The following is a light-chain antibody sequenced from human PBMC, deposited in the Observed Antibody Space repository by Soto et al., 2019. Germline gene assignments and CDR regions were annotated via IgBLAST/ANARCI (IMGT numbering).Light chain of an antibody. CDR2: LGS. Sequence: DIVMTQSPLSLPVTPGEPASISCRSSQSLLHSNGYNYLDWYLQKPGQSPLLLIYLGSNRASGVPDRFSGSGAGTDFTLKISRLEAEDVGVYSSMQALQTQTFVLGTQVDIK. J-gene: IGKJ1*01. CDR1: QSLLHSNGYNY. V-gene: IGKV2-28*01. CDR3: MQALQTQT.